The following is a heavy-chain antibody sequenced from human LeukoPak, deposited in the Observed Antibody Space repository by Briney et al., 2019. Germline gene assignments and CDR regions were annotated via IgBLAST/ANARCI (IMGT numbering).Heavy chain of an antibody. CDR2: ISSSGSTI. Sequence: PGGSLRLSCAASGFTFSDYYMSWIRRAPGKGLEWVSYISSSGSTIYYADSVKGRFTISRDNAKNSLYLQMNSLRAEDTAVYYCARSRTKWYYYDSSGYYFDAFDIWGQGTMVTVSS. CDR3: ARSRTKWYYYDSSGYYFDAFDI. V-gene: IGHV3-11*04. J-gene: IGHJ3*02. CDR1: GFTFSDYY. D-gene: IGHD3-22*01.